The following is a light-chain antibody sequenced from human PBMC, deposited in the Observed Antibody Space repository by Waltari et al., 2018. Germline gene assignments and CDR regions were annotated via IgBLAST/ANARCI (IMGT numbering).Light chain of an antibody. CDR2: DVT. CDR1: DRGVGGYDY. J-gene: IGLJ1*01. V-gene: IGLV2-11*01. CDR3: CSYADNNIYV. Sequence: QSALTQPRSVSGSPGQPLTISCTGTDRGVGGYDYVSWYQHHPGKAPKLLIYDVTKRPSGVPDRFSGSKSGNTASLTISGLHGEDEADYYCCSYADNNIYVFGTGTNVAVL.